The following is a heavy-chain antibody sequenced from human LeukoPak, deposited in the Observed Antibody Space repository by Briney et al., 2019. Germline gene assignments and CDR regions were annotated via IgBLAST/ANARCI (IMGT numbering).Heavy chain of an antibody. J-gene: IGHJ4*02. V-gene: IGHV3-23*01. Sequence: GGPLRLSCAAAGFTFSNYAMTWVRQAPGKGLEWVSSISGSGGSTYYADSVKGRFTISRDNSKNTLYLQMYSLRAEDTAVYYCAKVEGASKASVYWGQGALVPVSS. CDR2: ISGSGGST. D-gene: IGHD1-1*01. CDR3: AKVEGASKASVY. CDR1: GFTFSNYA.